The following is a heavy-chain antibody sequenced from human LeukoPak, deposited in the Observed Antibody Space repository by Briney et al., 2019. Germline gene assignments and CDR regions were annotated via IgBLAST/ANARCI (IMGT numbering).Heavy chain of an antibody. CDR2: ISGGGEST. J-gene: IGHJ4*02. CDR1: GFTFNNYA. V-gene: IGHV3-23*01. D-gene: IGHD4-17*01. CDR3: ARDYADYVGYFFFDY. Sequence: GGSLRLSCAASGFTFNNYAMNWVGQAPGKGLEWVSSISGGGESTYYADSAKGRFTISRDNSQNTLYLQMNSLRAEDTAVYYCARDYADYVGYFFFDYWGQGTLVTVSS.